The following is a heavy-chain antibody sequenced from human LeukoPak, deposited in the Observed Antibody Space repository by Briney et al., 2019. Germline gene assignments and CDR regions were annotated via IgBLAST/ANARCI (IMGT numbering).Heavy chain of an antibody. CDR1: GYTFTDYY. J-gene: IGHJ4*02. CDR3: ARWGWFGELSFDY. Sequence: ASVKVSCKASGYTFTDYYIHWVRQAPEQGLEWMAWINPNSGGTYYAQNFHDRITLTRDTSISTAYMELSRLRSDDTAVYYCARWGWFGELSFDYWGQGTLVTVSS. D-gene: IGHD3-10*01. V-gene: IGHV1-2*02. CDR2: INPNSGGT.